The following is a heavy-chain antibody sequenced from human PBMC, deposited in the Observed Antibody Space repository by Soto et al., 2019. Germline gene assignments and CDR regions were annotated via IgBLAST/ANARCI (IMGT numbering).Heavy chain of an antibody. J-gene: IGHJ6*02. CDR3: AKEGPPSGYCSSTSCPLGYYGMDA. V-gene: IGHV3-9*01. CDR1: GFTFDDYA. D-gene: IGHD2-2*01. Sequence: GGSLRLSCAASGFTFDDYAMHWVRQAPGKGLEWVSGISWNSGSIGYADSVKGRFTISRDNAKNSLYLQMNSLRAEDTALYYCAKEGPPSGYCSSTSCPLGYYGMDAWGQGTTVTVSS. CDR2: ISWNSGSI.